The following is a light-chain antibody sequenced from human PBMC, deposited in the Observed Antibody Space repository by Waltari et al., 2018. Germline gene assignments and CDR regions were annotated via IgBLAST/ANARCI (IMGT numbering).Light chain of an antibody. CDR2: SNT. CDR1: SSNIGANH. CDR3: AAWDDTLSHWV. V-gene: IGLV1-47*01. Sequence: QSVLTQPPSASGTPGQRVTISCSGSSSNIGANHVYWYQHLPGTAPKRPILSNTQRPLGVRVRFSGSKSGISASLAISGLRSEDEGDYYCAAWDDTLSHWVFGGGTKLTVL. J-gene: IGLJ3*02.